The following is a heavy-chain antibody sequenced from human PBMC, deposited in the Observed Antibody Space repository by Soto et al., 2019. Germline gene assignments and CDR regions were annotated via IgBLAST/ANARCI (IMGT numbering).Heavy chain of an antibody. CDR1: GFTFSSYG. CDR3: ARDLKSGVTIRLLGMDV. V-gene: IGHV3-33*01. CDR2: IWYDGSNK. D-gene: IGHD4-17*01. J-gene: IGHJ6*02. Sequence: GGSLRLSCAASGFTFSSYGMHWVRQAPGKGLEWVAVIWYDGSNKYYADSVKGRFTISRDNSKNTLYLQMNSLRAEDTAVYYCARDLKSGVTIRLLGMDVWGQGTTVTVSS.